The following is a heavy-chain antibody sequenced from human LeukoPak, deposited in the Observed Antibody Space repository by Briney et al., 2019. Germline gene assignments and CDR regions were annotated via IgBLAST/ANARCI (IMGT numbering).Heavy chain of an antibody. V-gene: IGHV3-21*01. CDR3: ARDPYYGSDSRYYYYFGMDV. D-gene: IGHD4-23*01. Sequence: GGSLRLSCAASGFTFSTYSMNWVRQAPGRGLEWVASISSDGSYIYYADSVKGRFTISRDNAKNSLYLQMNSLRAEDTAVYYCARDPYYGSDSRYYYYFGMDVWGQGTTVTVSS. CDR2: ISSDGSYI. J-gene: IGHJ6*02. CDR1: GFTFSTYS.